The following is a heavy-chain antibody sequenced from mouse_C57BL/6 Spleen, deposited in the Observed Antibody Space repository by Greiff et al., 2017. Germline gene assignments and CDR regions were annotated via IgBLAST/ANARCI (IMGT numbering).Heavy chain of an antibody. Sequence: EVQRVESGGGLVKPGGSLKLSCAASGFTFSDYGMHWVRQAPEKGLEWVAYISSGSSTIYYADTVKGRFTISRDYAKNTLFLQMTSLRSEDTAMYYCAKITTVVASNYYAMDYWGQGTSVTVSS. CDR1: GFTFSDYG. CDR2: ISSGSSTI. V-gene: IGHV5-17*01. J-gene: IGHJ4*01. D-gene: IGHD1-1*01. CDR3: AKITTVVASNYYAMDY.